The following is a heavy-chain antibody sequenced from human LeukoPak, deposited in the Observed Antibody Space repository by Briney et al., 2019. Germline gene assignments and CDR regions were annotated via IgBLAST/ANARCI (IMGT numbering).Heavy chain of an antibody. Sequence: GGSLRLSCAASGFTFSSFWMSWVRQAPGKGLEWVANIRQDGSEKNYVDSVKGRFTISRDNAKNSLYLQMNSLRAEDTAVYYCAGEGRPNAFDIWGQGTMVTVSS. CDR3: AGEGRPNAFDI. CDR2: IRQDGSEK. CDR1: GFTFSSFW. V-gene: IGHV3-7*01. D-gene: IGHD1-1*01. J-gene: IGHJ3*02.